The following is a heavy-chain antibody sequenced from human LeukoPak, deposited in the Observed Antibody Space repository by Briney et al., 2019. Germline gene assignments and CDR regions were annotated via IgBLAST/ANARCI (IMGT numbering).Heavy chain of an antibody. Sequence: PSGTLSLTCAVYGGSFSDYYWSWIRQPPGKGLEWIGEINHSGSTNYNPSLKSRVTISVDTSKNHFSLKLSSMTAADTAVYYCARRVRGVNDAFDIWGQGTMVTVSS. J-gene: IGHJ3*02. CDR3: ARRVRGVNDAFDI. D-gene: IGHD3-10*01. V-gene: IGHV4-34*01. CDR1: GGSFSDYY. CDR2: INHSGST.